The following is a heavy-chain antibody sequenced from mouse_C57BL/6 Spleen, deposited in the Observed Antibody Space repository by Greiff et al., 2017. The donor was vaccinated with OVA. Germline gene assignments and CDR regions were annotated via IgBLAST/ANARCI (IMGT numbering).Heavy chain of an antibody. J-gene: IGHJ4*01. CDR3: ARGYGSSHAMDY. CDR1: GFNIKDYY. D-gene: IGHD1-1*01. CDR2: IDPEDGET. Sequence: EVKVVESGAELVKPGASVKLSCTASGFNIKDYYMHWVKQRTEQGLEWIGRIDPEDGETKYAPKFQGKATITADTSSNTAYLQLSSLTSEDTAVYYCARGYGSSHAMDYWGQGTSVTVSS. V-gene: IGHV14-2*01.